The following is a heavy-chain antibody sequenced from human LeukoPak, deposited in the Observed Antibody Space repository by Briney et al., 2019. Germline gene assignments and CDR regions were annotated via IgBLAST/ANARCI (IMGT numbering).Heavy chain of an antibody. D-gene: IGHD2-2*01. CDR2: ISGSGGST. V-gene: IGHV3-23*01. CDR3: AKSPRRGDIVVVPAATHFDY. Sequence: GGSLRLSCAASGFTFSSYAMSWVRQAPGKGLEGVSAISGSGGSTYYADSVKGRFTISRDNSKNTLYLQMNSLRAEDTAVYYCAKSPRRGDIVVVPAATHFDYWGQGTLVTVSS. J-gene: IGHJ4*02. CDR1: GFTFSSYA.